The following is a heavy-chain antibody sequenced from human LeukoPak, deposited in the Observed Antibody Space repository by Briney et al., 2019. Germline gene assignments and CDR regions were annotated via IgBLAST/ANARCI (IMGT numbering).Heavy chain of an antibody. CDR1: GYSFTSYW. Sequence: GESLKISXKGSGYSFTSYWIGWVRQMPGKGLEWMGIIYPGDSDTRYSPSFQGQVTISADESISTAYLQWSSLKASDTAMYYCAREYCSSTSCYSAPDYWGQGTLVTVSS. CDR2: IYPGDSDT. CDR3: AREYCSSTSCYSAPDY. D-gene: IGHD2-2*01. J-gene: IGHJ4*02. V-gene: IGHV5-51*01.